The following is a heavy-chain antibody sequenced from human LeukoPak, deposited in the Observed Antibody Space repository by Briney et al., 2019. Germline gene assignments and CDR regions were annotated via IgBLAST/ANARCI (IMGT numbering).Heavy chain of an antibody. CDR1: GFTFSSYA. D-gene: IGHD1-26*01. CDR2: ISYDGSNK. V-gene: IGHV3-30-3*01. Sequence: GGSLRLSCAASGFTFSSYAMHWVRQAPGKGLEWVAVISYDGSNKYYADSVKGRFTISRDNSKNTLYLQMNSLRAEDTAVYYCARDQDPATEWELLSSLFDYWGQGTLVTVSS. CDR3: ARDQDPATEWELLSSLFDY. J-gene: IGHJ4*02.